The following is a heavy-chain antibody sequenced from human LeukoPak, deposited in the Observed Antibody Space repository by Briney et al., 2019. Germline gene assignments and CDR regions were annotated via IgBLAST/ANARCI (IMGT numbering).Heavy chain of an antibody. CDR1: GFTFSSYE. V-gene: IGHV3-48*03. CDR2: ISSSGSTI. J-gene: IGHJ4*02. CDR3: TSYSPFDF. D-gene: IGHD2-15*01. Sequence: PGGSLRLSCAASGFTFSSYEMNWVRQAPGKGLEWVSYISSSGSTIYYADSVKGRFTISRDNAKNSLYLQMNSLKTEDTAVYYCTSYSPFDFWGQGTLVTVSS.